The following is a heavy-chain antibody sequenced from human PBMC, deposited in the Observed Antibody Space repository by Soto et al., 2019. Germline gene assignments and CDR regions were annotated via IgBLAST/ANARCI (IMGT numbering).Heavy chain of an antibody. CDR1: GYTFTGYY. V-gene: IGHV1-2*02. CDR3: ARRPATGDVYYYYCLGMYV. D-gene: IGHD2-21*02. CDR2: INPNSGGT. Sequence: QVQLVQSGAEVKKPGASVKVSCKASGYTFTGYYMHWVRQAPGQGLEWMGWINPNSGGTNYAQKFPGVVTMTSDTSFILAYMELRRLRSDDTAVYYCARRPATGDVYYYYCLGMYVWCQSTTVTVS. J-gene: IGHJ6*02.